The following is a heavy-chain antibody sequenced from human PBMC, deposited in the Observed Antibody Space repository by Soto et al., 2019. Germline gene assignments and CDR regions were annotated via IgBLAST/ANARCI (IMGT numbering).Heavy chain of an antibody. CDR2: VFYSGSA. Sequence: SETLSLTCTVSGGSISRGDYYWSWIRQPPGKGLEWVGYVFYSGSARYNPSLRSRVTISKDTAKNQFSLKVTSVTPADTAVYYCARDMGGSSGYDGLDIWGQGTMVTVSS. J-gene: IGHJ3*02. V-gene: IGHV4-61*08. CDR3: ARDMGGSSGYDGLDI. D-gene: IGHD5-12*01. CDR1: GGSISRGDYY.